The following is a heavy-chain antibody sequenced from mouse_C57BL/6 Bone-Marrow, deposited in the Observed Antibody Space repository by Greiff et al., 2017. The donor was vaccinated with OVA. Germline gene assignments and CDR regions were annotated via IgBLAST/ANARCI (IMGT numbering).Heavy chain of an antibody. D-gene: IGHD1-1*01. CDR2: INPSNGGT. CDR1: GYTFTSSW. Sequence: VQLQQPGTDLVKPGASVTLSCKASGYTFTSSWMHWVKQRPGQGLEWIGNINPSNGGTTYNEKFKSKATLTVDKSSSTAYMQRSSLTSEDSAVYYCAKGAYYGSSYEAYWGQGTLVTVSA. V-gene: IGHV1-53*01. J-gene: IGHJ3*01. CDR3: AKGAYYGSSYEAY.